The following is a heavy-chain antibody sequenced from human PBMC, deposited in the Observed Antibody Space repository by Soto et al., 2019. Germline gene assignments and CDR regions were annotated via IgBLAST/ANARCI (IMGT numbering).Heavy chain of an antibody. D-gene: IGHD4-17*01. V-gene: IGHV4-39*01. CDR1: GGSVTNSSYY. Sequence: SETLSLTCNVSGGSVTNSSYYWGWIRQSPGKGLEWIGSVYYRGRSYSKSSVKSRVTISVDTSKNQFSLNFNSVTASDTALYYCVSQRTTVLTQAYFDYWGPGALVTVSS. CDR2: VYYRGRS. CDR3: VSQRTTVLTQAYFDY. J-gene: IGHJ4*02.